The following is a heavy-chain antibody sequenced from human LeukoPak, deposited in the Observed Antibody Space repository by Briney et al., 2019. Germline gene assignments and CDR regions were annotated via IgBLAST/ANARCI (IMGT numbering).Heavy chain of an antibody. D-gene: IGHD6-13*01. J-gene: IGHJ5*02. CDR1: GYSLTNYY. Sequence: ASVKVSCKASGYSLTNYYLHWARQAPGEGLERMGWINPDSGDTRSAEKFQGRVTMTRDPSVNTAYMELSGLSSDDTAVYYCARDRAAGGSHNWFDPWGQGTLVTVSS. CDR3: ARDRAAGGSHNWFDP. CDR2: INPDSGDT. V-gene: IGHV1-2*02.